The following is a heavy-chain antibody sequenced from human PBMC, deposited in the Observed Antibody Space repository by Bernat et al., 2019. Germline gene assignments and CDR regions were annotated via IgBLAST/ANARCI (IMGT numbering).Heavy chain of an antibody. Sequence: EVQLVESGGGLVQPGGSLRLPFAASGFTVSSNYLNWIRQAPGKGLEWVSVIYSGGSTSYADSGKGRFTISRDNSKNTLYLQMNSLRVEDTAIYYCARGHGSYCFDYWGQGTLVSVSS. CDR3: ARGHGSYCFDY. D-gene: IGHD1-26*01. V-gene: IGHV3-66*01. CDR2: IYSGGST. CDR1: GFTVSSNY. J-gene: IGHJ4*02.